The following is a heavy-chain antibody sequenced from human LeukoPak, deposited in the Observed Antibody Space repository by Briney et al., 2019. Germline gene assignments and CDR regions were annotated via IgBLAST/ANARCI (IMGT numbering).Heavy chain of an antibody. V-gene: IGHV3-15*01. CDR2: IKSKTDGGTT. D-gene: IGHD2-15*01. J-gene: IGHJ1*01. CDR3: TTAAYCSGGSCYSGYFQH. Sequence: GGSLRLSCAASGFTFSNAWMSWVRQAPGKGLEWVGRIKSKTDGGTTDYAAPMKGRFTISRDDSKNTLYLQMNSLKTEDTAVYYCTTAAYCSGGSCYSGYFQHWGQGTLVTVSS. CDR1: GFTFSNAW.